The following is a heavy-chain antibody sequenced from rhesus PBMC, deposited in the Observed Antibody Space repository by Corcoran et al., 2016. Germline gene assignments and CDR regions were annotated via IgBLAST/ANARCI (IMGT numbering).Heavy chain of an antibody. CDR3: AREAMAAATTFDY. CDR2: ITYSGST. J-gene: IGHJ4*01. D-gene: IGHD6-25*01. CDR1: GGSISSGHYY. Sequence: QVQLQESGPGLVKPSETLSLTCAVSGGSISSGHYYWSWIRQPPGKGLEWIGYITYSGSTSYNPSLKSRVTISRDTSKNQFSLKLSSVTAADTAVYYCAREAMAAATTFDYWGQGVLVTVSS. V-gene: IGHV4-122*02.